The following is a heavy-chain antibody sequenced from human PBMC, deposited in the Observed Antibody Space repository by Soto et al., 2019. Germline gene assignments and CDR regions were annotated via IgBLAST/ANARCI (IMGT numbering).Heavy chain of an antibody. V-gene: IGHV4-34*01. CDR1: GGSFSGYY. CDR3: ARKARVVANFLTGWFDP. CDR2: INHSGST. J-gene: IGHJ5*02. Sequence: QVQLQQWGAGLLKPSETLPLTCAVYGGSFSGYYWSWIRQPPGKGLEWIGEINHSGSTNYNPSLKSRVTISVDTSKNQFSLKLSSVTAADTAVYYCARKARVVANFLTGWFDPWGQGTLVTVSS. D-gene: IGHD2-15*01.